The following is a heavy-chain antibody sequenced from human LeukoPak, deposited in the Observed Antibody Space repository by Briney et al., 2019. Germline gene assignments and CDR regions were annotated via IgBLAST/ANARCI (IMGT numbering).Heavy chain of an antibody. CDR1: GFTFSSYA. CDR2: ISGSGDST. V-gene: IGHV3-23*01. Sequence: GGSLRLSCEASGFTFSSYAMSWVRQAPGKGLEWVSVISGSGDSTYYADSVEGRCTISRDNSKDALYLQMNSLRAEDTAVYYCAKDFLVAGDYSRGYFDYWGQGTLVTVSS. D-gene: IGHD4-11*01. J-gene: IGHJ4*02. CDR3: AKDFLVAGDYSRGYFDY.